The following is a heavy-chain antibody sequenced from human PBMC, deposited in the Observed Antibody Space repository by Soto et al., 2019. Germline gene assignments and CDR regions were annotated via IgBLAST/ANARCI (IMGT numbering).Heavy chain of an antibody. V-gene: IGHV1-69*06. J-gene: IGHJ4*02. CDR3: ASERSPPYFDF. CDR1: GGTFSSHG. Sequence: QVQLVQSGTVVQRRGSSVKVSCQASGGTFSSHGMAWVRQAPGQGLEWMGGIIPTFGTATYAPKFQGRVTITADKSTNTAYMELSSLRSEDTAVYYCASERSPPYFDFCGQGTLITVSS. CDR2: IIPTFGTA. D-gene: IGHD1-26*01.